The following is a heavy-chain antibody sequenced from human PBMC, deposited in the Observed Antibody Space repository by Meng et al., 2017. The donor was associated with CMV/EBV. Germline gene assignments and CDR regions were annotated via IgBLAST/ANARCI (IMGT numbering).Heavy chain of an antibody. CDR2: INPNSGGT. D-gene: IGHD4-11*01. CDR1: GYTFTGYY. V-gene: IGHV1-2*02. Sequence: QVQLLQSGAGVKKPGASGKVSCKASGYTFTGYYMHWVRQAPGQGLEWMGWINPNSGGTNYAQKFQGRVTMTRDTSISTAYMELSRLRSDDTAVYYCARGPLGEYSNYDAPWGQGTLVTVSS. J-gene: IGHJ5*02. CDR3: ARGPLGEYSNYDAP.